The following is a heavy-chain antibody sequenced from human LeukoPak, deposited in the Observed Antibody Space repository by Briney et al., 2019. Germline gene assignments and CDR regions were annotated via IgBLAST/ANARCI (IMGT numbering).Heavy chain of an antibody. D-gene: IGHD3-22*01. V-gene: IGHV3-66*01. CDR1: GFTVSSTY. J-gene: IGHJ4*02. CDR2: TYSGGST. CDR3: AKDQAIYDSSFFDY. Sequence: GGSLRLSCLASGFTVSSTYMSWVRQAPGKGLEWVSVTYSGGSTYYADSVKGRCTISRDNSKNTLYLQMNSLRGEDTAVYYCAKDQAIYDSSFFDYWGQGTLVTVPS.